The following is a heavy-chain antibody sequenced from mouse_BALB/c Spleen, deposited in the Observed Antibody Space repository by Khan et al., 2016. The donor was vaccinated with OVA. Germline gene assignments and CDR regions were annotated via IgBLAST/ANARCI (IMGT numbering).Heavy chain of an antibody. CDR3: ARVALTSHSMHY. CDR2: IYPGTGST. D-gene: IGHD1-1*01. CDR1: GYMFTSYW. V-gene: IGHV1S132*01. J-gene: IGHJ4*01. Sequence: QVQLKEAGAELVRPGASVRLSCKTSGYMFTSYWIHWVKQRSGQGLEWIARIYPGTGSTYYNENFKGKDTLTADKSYKTAYMQLSSLKDEDSTVYFCARVALTSHSMHYWGHGTSVTVSS.